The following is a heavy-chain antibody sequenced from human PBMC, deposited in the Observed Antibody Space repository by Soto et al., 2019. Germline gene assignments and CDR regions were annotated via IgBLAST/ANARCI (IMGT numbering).Heavy chain of an antibody. V-gene: IGHV3-21*06. Sequence: EVQLVESGGGLVKPGGSLRLSCAASGFSFSSYSMNWVRQAPGEGLEWVSSISSSSSYIYYADSVKGRFTISRDNAKNSLSLQMNSLRAEDTAVHYSAKALGNHPTDYWGKGTVVTVSS. CDR1: GFSFSSYS. J-gene: IGHJ4*02. CDR3: AKALGNHPTDY. D-gene: IGHD4-4*01. CDR2: ISSSSSYI.